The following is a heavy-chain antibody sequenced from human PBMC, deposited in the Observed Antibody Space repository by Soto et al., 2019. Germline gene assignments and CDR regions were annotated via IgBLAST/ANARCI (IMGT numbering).Heavy chain of an antibody. CDR2: ISDRGSST. J-gene: IGHJ5*02. CDR1: GFSFSSYA. V-gene: IGHV3-23*01. CDR3: ARDRGYYDSSNYRTVSWFDP. Sequence: PGGSLRLSCATSGFSFSSYAMSWVRQAPGKGLEWVSGISDRGSSTFYADSVKGRFTTSRDISKDTLYLQMNSLRAEDTAVYYCARDRGYYDSSNYRTVSWFDPWG. D-gene: IGHD3-22*01.